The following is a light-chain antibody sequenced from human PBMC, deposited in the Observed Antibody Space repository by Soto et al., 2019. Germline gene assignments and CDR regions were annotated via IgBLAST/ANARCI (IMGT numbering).Light chain of an antibody. V-gene: IGKV3-20*01. Sequence: EIVLTQSPGTLSLSPGERATLSCRASQSVSSSYLAWYQQKPGQAPRLLIYVASSRAPGIPDRFSGSGSGTDFTLTISRLEPEDVAVYYCQQYGSSPWTFGQGTKVESK. CDR1: QSVSSSY. CDR3: QQYGSSPWT. CDR2: VAS. J-gene: IGKJ1*01.